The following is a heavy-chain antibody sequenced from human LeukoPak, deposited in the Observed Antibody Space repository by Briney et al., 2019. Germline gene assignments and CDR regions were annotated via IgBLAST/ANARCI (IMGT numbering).Heavy chain of an antibody. CDR3: ARDADTSGSYWYFDL. D-gene: IGHD3-3*01. V-gene: IGHV3-33*01. Sequence: PGGSLRLSCAAYGFTFSSYGMHWVRQAPGKGREWVADIVSDGSNENYADYVKGRFTISRDTSRNTLYLQMHSLRAEDTAVYYCARDADTSGSYWYFDLGGRGTQVTVSS. CDR1: GFTFSSYG. J-gene: IGHJ2*01. CDR2: IVSDGSNE.